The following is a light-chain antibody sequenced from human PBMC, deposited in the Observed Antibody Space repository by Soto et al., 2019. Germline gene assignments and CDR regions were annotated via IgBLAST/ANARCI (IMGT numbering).Light chain of an antibody. CDR3: QFGTLVWT. J-gene: IGKJ1*01. Sequence: EIVLTQSPGTLSLSPGERATLSCRASQSVSDTYLAWYQQKPGQPPRLLIYGASNRATGIPDRFSGSGSGTDFTLTVSRLEPEVFAVYYCQFGTLVWTFGQGTKVEIK. CDR1: QSVSDTY. V-gene: IGKV3-20*01. CDR2: GAS.